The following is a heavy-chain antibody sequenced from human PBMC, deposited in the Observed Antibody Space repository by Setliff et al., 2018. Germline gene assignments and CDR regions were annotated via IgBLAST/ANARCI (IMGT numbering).Heavy chain of an antibody. CDR1: GYTFTRYG. J-gene: IGHJ4*02. D-gene: IGHD5-12*01. V-gene: IGHV1-18*01. CDR2: ISAYNGDT. CDR3: ARCLPFLSGYDRGAFDN. Sequence: GSVKVSCKASGYTFTRYGINWVRQAPGQGLEWVGWISAYNGDTDYAQKFQGRVTMTTDTSTSTAYMDLRSLTSDDTAVYYCARCLPFLSGYDRGAFDNWGQGTLVTVSS.